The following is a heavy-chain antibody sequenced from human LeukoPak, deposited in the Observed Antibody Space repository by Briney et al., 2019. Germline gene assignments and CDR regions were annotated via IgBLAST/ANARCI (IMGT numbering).Heavy chain of an antibody. CDR3: AKALVTSPIYNWYFDL. Sequence: GSLRLSWAGSGFPSSNYSMVWVRPAPGEGLDWGSGIYGDITFDADSVKGRFTISRDDTKNTLFLQMNSLRADDTALYYCAKALVTSPIYNWYFDLWGRGTLVTVSS. CDR1: GFPSSNYS. CDR2: IYGDIT. J-gene: IGHJ2*01. D-gene: IGHD4-11*01. V-gene: IGHV3-23*01.